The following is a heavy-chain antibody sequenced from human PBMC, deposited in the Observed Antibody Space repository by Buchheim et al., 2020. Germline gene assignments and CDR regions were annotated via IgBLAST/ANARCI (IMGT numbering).Heavy chain of an antibody. CDR3: AREPVAVTATLNWFDP. V-gene: IGHV4-34*01. Sequence: QVQLQQWGAGLLKPSETLSLTCAVSGGSFSGYYYNWIRQPPGKGLEWIGSLNHRGTTYYTPSLKNRVTISADVSKKHMSSELRSVTAADTAVYYCAREPVAVTATLNWFDPWGQGTL. D-gene: IGHD2-21*02. CDR2: LNHRGTT. CDR1: GGSFSGYY. J-gene: IGHJ5*02.